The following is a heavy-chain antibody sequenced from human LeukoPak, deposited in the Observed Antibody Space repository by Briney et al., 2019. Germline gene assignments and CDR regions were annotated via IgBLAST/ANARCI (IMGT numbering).Heavy chain of an antibody. CDR1: GFTFSDYY. D-gene: IGHD2-15*01. V-gene: IGHV3-11*01. CDR3: ARGYCSGGSCDSAGDY. J-gene: IGHJ4*02. Sequence: GGSLRLSCAASGFTFSDYYMNWIRQAPGKGLEWVSYISSSGSTIYYADSVKGRFTISRDNAKNSLYLQMNSLRAEDTAVYYCARGYCSGGSCDSAGDYWGQGTLVTVSS. CDR2: ISSSGSTI.